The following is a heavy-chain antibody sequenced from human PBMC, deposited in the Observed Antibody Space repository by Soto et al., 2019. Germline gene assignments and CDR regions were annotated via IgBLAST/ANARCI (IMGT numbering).Heavy chain of an antibody. CDR2: ISYDGSNK. V-gene: IGHV3-30-3*01. J-gene: IGHJ3*02. CDR1: GFTFSSYA. Sequence: QVQLVESGGGVVQPGRSLRLSCAASGFTFSSYAMHWVRQAPGKGPEWVAVISYDGSNKYYADSVKGRFTISRDNSKNTLYLQMNSLRAEDTAVYYCARYSSGVAAFDIWGQGTMVTVSS. D-gene: IGHD3-3*01. CDR3: ARYSSGVAAFDI.